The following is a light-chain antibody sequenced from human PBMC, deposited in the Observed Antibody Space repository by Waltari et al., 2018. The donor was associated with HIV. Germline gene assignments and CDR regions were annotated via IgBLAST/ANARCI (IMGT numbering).Light chain of an antibody. CDR3: NSRDSSDTSYV. CDR2: DST. J-gene: IGLJ1*01. Sequence: SSDLTQDPAASVALGETVRITSCGDTPRSHSAARYQQKPGQAPILVIYDSTNRPSGIPDRFSGSTSGGTASLTITGAQAEDEADYYCNSRDSSDTSYVFGPGTYVTVL. CDR1: TPRSHS. V-gene: IGLV3-19*01.